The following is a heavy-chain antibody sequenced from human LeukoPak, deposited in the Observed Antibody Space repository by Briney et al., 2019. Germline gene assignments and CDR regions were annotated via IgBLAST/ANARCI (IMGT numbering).Heavy chain of an antibody. Sequence: PGGSLRLSCAASGFTFSSYAMSWVRQAPGKGLEWVSAISGSGGSTYYADSVKGRFTISRDNSKNTLYLQMNSLRAEDTAVYYCAKDQTYYDILTGVWPDAFDIWGQGTMVTVSS. CDR3: AKDQTYYDILTGVWPDAFDI. CDR2: ISGSGGST. D-gene: IGHD3-9*01. CDR1: GFTFSSYA. J-gene: IGHJ3*02. V-gene: IGHV3-23*01.